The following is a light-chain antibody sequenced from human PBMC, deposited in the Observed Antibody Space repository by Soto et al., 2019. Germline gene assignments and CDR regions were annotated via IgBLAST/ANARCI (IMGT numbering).Light chain of an antibody. Sequence: DMQMTQSPSTLSGSVGDRVTITCRASETVDGWLAWYQQKPGKAPNLLISEASTLQSGVSSRFSGSGSETEFTLTVSSLQPGDFATYYCQQYNSYPYTFGQGTRLEIK. CDR1: ETVDGW. V-gene: IGKV1-5*03. CDR2: EAS. J-gene: IGKJ5*01. CDR3: QQYNSYPYT.